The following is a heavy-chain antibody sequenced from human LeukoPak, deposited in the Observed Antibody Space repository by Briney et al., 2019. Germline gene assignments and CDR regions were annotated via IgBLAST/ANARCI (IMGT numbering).Heavy chain of an antibody. D-gene: IGHD3-10*01. CDR2: IYYCGST. V-gene: IGHV4-59*01. CDR1: GGSISSYY. CDR3: ARQGRRGSGSI. J-gene: IGHJ3*02. Sequence: SETLSLTCTVSGGSISSYYWSWIRQPPRKGLEWIGYIYYCGSTNYNPSLKSRVTISVDTSKNQFSLRLSSVTAADTAVYYCARQGRRGSGSIWGQGTMVTVSS.